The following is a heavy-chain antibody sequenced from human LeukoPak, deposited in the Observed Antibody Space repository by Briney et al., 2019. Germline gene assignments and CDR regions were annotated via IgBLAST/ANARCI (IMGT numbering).Heavy chain of an antibody. Sequence: GGSLRLSCAASAFTFKDFAMSWVRQAPGKGLEWVSTISGSGGGTYYADSVKGRFTVSRDNAKNSLYLQMNSLRAEDTAVYYCAREAVAGSRPFDYWGQGTLVTVSS. CDR3: AREAVAGSRPFDY. V-gene: IGHV3-23*01. J-gene: IGHJ4*02. D-gene: IGHD6-19*01. CDR1: AFTFKDFA. CDR2: ISGSGGGT.